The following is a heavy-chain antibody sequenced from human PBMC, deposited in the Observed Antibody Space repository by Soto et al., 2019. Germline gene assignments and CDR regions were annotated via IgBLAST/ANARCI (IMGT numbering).Heavy chain of an antibody. CDR3: AINYGSGYRPFDP. CDR2: VNPILSMS. CDR1: GDTFNFYS. D-gene: IGHD3-10*01. Sequence: QVQLVQSGAEVKSAGSSVKVSCKASGDTFNFYSINWVRQAPGLGLEWVGRVNPILSMSNYAQRFQGRVTMTADKSTGTAYRDLRSLRSEDTAIYYCAINYGSGYRPFDPWGQGAPVTVSS. V-gene: IGHV1-69*02. J-gene: IGHJ5*02.